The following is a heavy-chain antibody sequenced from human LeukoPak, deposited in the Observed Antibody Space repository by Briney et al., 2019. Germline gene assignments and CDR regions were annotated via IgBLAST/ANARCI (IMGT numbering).Heavy chain of an antibody. CDR1: GGSISSSSYY. V-gene: IGHV4-39*07. D-gene: IGHD1-26*01. J-gene: IGHJ4*02. CDR3: ARGGSSARPDY. CDR2: IYYSGST. Sequence: SETLSLTCTVSGGSISSSSYYWGWIRQPPGKGLEWIGSIYYSGSTYYNPSLKSRVTISVDTSKNQFSLKPSSVTAADTAVYYCARGGSSARPDYWGQGTLVTVSS.